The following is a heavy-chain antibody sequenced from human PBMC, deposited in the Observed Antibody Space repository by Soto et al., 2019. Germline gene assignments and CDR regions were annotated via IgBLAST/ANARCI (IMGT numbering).Heavy chain of an antibody. V-gene: IGHV3-23*01. Sequence: PGGSLRLSCAASGFTFSSYAMSWVRQAPGKGLEWVSAISGSGGSTYYADSVKGRFTISRDNSKNTLYLQMNSLRAEDTAVYYCAKDSGWEWLRPNCFDPWGQGTLVTVSS. CDR1: GFTFSSYA. D-gene: IGHD5-12*01. CDR2: ISGSGGST. CDR3: AKDSGWEWLRPNCFDP. J-gene: IGHJ5*02.